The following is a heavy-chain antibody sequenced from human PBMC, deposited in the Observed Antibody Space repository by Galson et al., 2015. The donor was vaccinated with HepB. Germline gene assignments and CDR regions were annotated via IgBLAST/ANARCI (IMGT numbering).Heavy chain of an antibody. D-gene: IGHD1-14*01. CDR1: GFTFSSYG. Sequence: SLRLSCAASGFTFSSYGMNWVRQAPGKGLEWVAVISYDGSNKYYADSVKGRFTISRDNSKNTLYLQMNSLRAEDTAVYYCARSDGTEGAFDPWGQGTLVTVSS. CDR3: ARSDGTEGAFDP. CDR2: ISYDGSNK. J-gene: IGHJ5*02. V-gene: IGHV3-30*03.